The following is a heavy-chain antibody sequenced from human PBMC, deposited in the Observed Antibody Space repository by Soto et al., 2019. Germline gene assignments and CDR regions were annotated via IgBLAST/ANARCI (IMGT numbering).Heavy chain of an antibody. CDR3: ARAGDYGDYGGLDY. J-gene: IGHJ4*02. CDR1: GGSISSYY. Sequence: QVQLQESGPGLVKPSETLSLTCTVSGGSISSYYWSWIRQPPGKGLEWIGYIYYSGSTNYNPSLKSRVTISVDTSKYQFYLKLRSVTAADTAVYYCARAGDYGDYGGLDYWGQGTLVTVSS. D-gene: IGHD4-17*01. V-gene: IGHV4-59*01. CDR2: IYYSGST.